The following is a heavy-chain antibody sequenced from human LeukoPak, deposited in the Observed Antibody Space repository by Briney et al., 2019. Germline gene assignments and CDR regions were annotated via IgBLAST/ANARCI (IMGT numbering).Heavy chain of an antibody. Sequence: GGSLRLSCAASGFTFSSYWMTWVRQPPGKGLEWVANIRKDGSEIYYADSVKGRFTISRDNAKNSLYLQMSSLRAEDTAVYYCAKWVTTPHYGMDVCGQGTTVTVSS. J-gene: IGHJ6*02. V-gene: IGHV3-7*05. CDR1: GFTFSSYW. CDR3: AKWVTTPHYGMDV. CDR2: IRKDGSEI. D-gene: IGHD4-17*01.